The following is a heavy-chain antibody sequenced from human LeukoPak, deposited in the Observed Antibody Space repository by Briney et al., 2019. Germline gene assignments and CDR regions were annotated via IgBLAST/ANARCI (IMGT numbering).Heavy chain of an antibody. CDR3: AGYVRTYPY. D-gene: IGHD3-10*02. CDR2: VYVDGTP. J-gene: IGHJ4*02. CDR1: GFTVTSTY. V-gene: IGHV3-66*02. Sequence: GGSLRLSCAVSGFTVTSTYMSWVRQAPGKGLEWVSVVYVDGTPYHADSVKGRFTLSRDKSRNSLYLQMDSLRAEDTAVYYCAGYVRTYPYWHRGTLVTVSS.